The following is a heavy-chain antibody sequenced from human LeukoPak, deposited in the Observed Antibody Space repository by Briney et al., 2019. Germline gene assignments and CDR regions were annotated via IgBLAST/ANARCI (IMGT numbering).Heavy chain of an antibody. J-gene: IGHJ4*02. D-gene: IGHD5-18*01. CDR1: GFTFTSYG. CDR3: AKGQELLQPDY. CDR2: IRFDGSNK. V-gene: IGHV3-30*02. Sequence: GGSLRLSCAASGFTFTSYGMHWVRQAPGKGLECVAFIRFDGSNKFYVDSVRGRFTISRDNPKNMLYLQMNSLRAEDTAVYYCAKGQELLQPDYWGQGTLVTVSS.